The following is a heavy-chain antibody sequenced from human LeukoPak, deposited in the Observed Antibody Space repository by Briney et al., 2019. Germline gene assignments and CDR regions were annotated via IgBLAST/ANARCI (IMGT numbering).Heavy chain of an antibody. CDR3: AILYDFWSGYSTFDY. CDR2: INHSGST. J-gene: IGHJ4*02. Sequence: SETLSLTCAVYGGSFSGYYWSWIRQPPGKGLEWIGEINHSGSTNYNPSLKSRVTISVDTSKNQFSLKLSSVTAADTAVYYRAILYDFWSGYSTFDYWGQGTLVTVSS. V-gene: IGHV4-34*01. CDR1: GGSFSGYY. D-gene: IGHD3-3*01.